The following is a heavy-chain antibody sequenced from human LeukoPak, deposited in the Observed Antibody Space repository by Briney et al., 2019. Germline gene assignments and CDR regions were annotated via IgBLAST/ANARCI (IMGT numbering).Heavy chain of an antibody. Sequence: GGSLRLSYLSSGFSFSSYSMNWVRQAPGKGLEWVASFSSDGTHTAYGESVRGRFTISRDNAKNSVHLQMNSLRAEDTAVYYCARVDTAMVTYFNYWGQGTLVTVSS. CDR3: ARVDTAMVTYFNY. CDR2: FSSDGTHT. J-gene: IGHJ4*02. CDR1: GFSFSSYS. V-gene: IGHV3-21*06. D-gene: IGHD5-18*01.